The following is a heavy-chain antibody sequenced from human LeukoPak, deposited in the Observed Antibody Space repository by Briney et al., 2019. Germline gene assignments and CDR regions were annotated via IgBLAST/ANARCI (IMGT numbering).Heavy chain of an antibody. CDR1: GDSVSSNSAA. CDR2: TYYRSKWYN. Sequence: SQTLSLTCAISGDSVSSNSAAWNWIRQSPSRGLEWLGRTYYRSKWYNDYAVSVKSRITINPDTSKNQFSLKLSSVTAADTAVYYCARTNLDCKSGVCYDYWGQGTPVTVSS. CDR3: ARTNLDCKSGVCYDY. V-gene: IGHV6-1*01. D-gene: IGHD2-8*01. J-gene: IGHJ4*02.